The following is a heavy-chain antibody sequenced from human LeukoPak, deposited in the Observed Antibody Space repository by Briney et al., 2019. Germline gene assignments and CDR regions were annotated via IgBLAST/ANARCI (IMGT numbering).Heavy chain of an antibody. J-gene: IGHJ6*02. CDR1: GGSISSSSNY. CDR2: IYYSGST. CDR3: ARDTFYGSGSYYRSGMDV. V-gene: IGHV4-39*07. D-gene: IGHD3-10*01. Sequence: SETLSLTCTVSGGSISSSSNYWGWIRQPPGKGLEWIGSIYYSGSTYYNPSHKSRVTISVDTSKNQFSLKLSSVTAADTAVYYCARDTFYGSGSYYRSGMDVWGQGTTVTVSS.